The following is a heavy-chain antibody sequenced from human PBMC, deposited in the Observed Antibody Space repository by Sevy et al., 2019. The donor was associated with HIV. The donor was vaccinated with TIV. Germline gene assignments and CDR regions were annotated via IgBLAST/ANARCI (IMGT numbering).Heavy chain of an antibody. D-gene: IGHD4-17*01. CDR1: GFMFSDYA. J-gene: IGHJ4*02. CDR2: IRSKAYGETS. V-gene: IGHV3-49*03. CDR3: AREGDYGDDDFAS. Sequence: GGSLRLSCKASGFMFSDYAMNWFRQAAGKGLECIGFIRSKAYGETSEYAASVKGRFTISRDDSKNIAYLQLNRLKTEDTAVYYCAREGDYGDDDFASWGQGTLVTVSS.